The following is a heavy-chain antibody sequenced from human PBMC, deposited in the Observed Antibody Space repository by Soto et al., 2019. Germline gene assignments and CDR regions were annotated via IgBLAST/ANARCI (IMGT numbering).Heavy chain of an antibody. CDR1: GFTFSNYY. Sequence: EVQLVESGGGLVQPGGSLRLSCAVSGFTFSNYYMQWVRQGPGKGLVYVARIDFDGRSTVHADSVKGRFTISRDNRKKTLFPQMDSRGAEVTGVYYCASGGSTSWLRALDPWGQGTLVTVSS. CDR2: IDFDGRST. CDR3: ASGGSTSWLRALDP. J-gene: IGHJ5*02. V-gene: IGHV3-74*01. D-gene: IGHD6-13*01.